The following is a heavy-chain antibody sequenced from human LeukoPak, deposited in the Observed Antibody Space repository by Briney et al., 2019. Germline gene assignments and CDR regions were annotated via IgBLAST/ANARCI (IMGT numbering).Heavy chain of an antibody. J-gene: IGHJ4*02. CDR1: GFSISNFW. CDR3: ARYTEDSSWNLLVDY. Sequence: PGGSLRLSCAASGFSISNFWMHWVRQAPGKGLVWVSRINSDGSSTTYADSVKGRFTISRDNSKNTLYLQMNSLRAEDTAVYYCARYTEDSSWNLLVDYWGQGTLVTVSS. V-gene: IGHV3-74*01. D-gene: IGHD6-13*01. CDR2: INSDGSST.